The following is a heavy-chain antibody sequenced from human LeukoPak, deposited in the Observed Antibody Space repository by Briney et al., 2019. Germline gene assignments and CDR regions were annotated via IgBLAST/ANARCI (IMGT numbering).Heavy chain of an antibody. Sequence: GGSLRLSCAASGFTFSRYAMSWVRRAPGKGLEWVSAVSGSGGSTYYADSVKGLSTVSRDNSKNTLYLQMNSLRAEDTAVYYCAKRMIRGVNHDAFDLWGQGTMVTVSS. CDR3: AKRMIRGVNHDAFDL. CDR1: GFTFSRYA. D-gene: IGHD3-10*01. CDR2: VSGSGGST. V-gene: IGHV3-23*01. J-gene: IGHJ3*01.